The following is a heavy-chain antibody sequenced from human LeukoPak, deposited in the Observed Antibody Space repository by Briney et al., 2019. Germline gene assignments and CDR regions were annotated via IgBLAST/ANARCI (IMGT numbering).Heavy chain of an antibody. V-gene: IGHV3-48*02. CDR1: EFAFSTYN. D-gene: IGHD3-22*01. CDR2: ISTGSSTT. Sequence: GGSLRLSCAASEFAFSTYNMNWVRQAPGKGLEWVSYISTGSSTTYYADSVKGRFTISRDNAENSLYLQMNSLRDEHTAVYYCAKTPKNYDSSGGGGFDYLGQGTLVTVSS. J-gene: IGHJ4*02. CDR3: AKTPKNYDSSGGGGFDY.